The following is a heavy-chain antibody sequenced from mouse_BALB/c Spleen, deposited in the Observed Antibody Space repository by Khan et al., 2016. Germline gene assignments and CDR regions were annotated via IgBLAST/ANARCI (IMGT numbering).Heavy chain of an antibody. CDR1: GYTFTSYW. CDR2: INPSTGYT. V-gene: IGHV1-7*01. J-gene: IGHJ2*01. Sequence: QVPLQQSGAELAKPGASVKMSCKASGYTFTSYWMHWVKQRPGQGLEWIGYINPSTGYTEYNQKFKDKATLTADKSSSTAYMQLSSLTSEDSAVNYCATVGVLHFDYWGHGPTLTVPS. CDR3: ATVGVLHFDY. D-gene: IGHD4-1*01.